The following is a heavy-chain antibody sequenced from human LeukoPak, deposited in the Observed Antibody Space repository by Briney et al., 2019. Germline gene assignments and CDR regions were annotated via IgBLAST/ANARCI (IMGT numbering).Heavy chain of an antibody. CDR2: MYPVDSDT. J-gene: IGHJ4*02. D-gene: IGHD1-26*01. CDR1: GYSFSTYW. CDR3: ARRAGEWELLDY. Sequence: GESLKISCKGSGYSFSTYWIGWVRQLPGKGLEWMGIMYPVDSDTRYSPSFQGQVTISADKSISTVYLQWSSLKASDTAMYYCARRAGEWELLDYWGQGTLVTVSS. V-gene: IGHV5-51*01.